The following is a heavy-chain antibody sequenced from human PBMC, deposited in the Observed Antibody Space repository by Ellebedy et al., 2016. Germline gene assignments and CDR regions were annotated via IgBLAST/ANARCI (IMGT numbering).Heavy chain of an antibody. J-gene: IGHJ4*02. CDR2: IKSKTDGGTT. CDR3: TTEHDYGDYVVDY. V-gene: IGHV3-15*01. Sequence: GESLKISXAASGFTFSNAWMSWVRQAPGRGLEWVGRIKSKTDGGTTDYAAPVKGRFTISRDDSKNTLYLQMNSLKTEDTAVYYCTTEHDYGDYVVDYWGQGTLVTVSS. CDR1: GFTFSNAW. D-gene: IGHD4-17*01.